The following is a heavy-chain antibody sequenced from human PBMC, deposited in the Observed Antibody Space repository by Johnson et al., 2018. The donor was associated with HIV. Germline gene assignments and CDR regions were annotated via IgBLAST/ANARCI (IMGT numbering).Heavy chain of an antibody. J-gene: IGHJ3*02. D-gene: IGHD5-12*01. CDR1: GLTFSDYY. V-gene: IGHV3-11*04. CDR3: ARGRIVATIAKAQDDAFDI. Sequence: QVQLVESGGGLVKPGGSLIVSCEASGLTFSDYYMSWIRQAPGKGLEWVSYISSSGSSRYYADSVKGRFTITRDNVKNSLYLQMNSLRAEDTAVYYCARGRIVATIAKAQDDAFDIWGQGTMVTVSS. CDR2: ISSSGSSR.